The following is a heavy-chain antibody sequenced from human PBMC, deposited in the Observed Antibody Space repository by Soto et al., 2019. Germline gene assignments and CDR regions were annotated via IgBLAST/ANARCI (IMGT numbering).Heavy chain of an antibody. J-gene: IGHJ4*02. V-gene: IGHV4-39*01. CDR1: GGSISSSSHY. Sequence: SETLSLTCTVSGGSISSSSHYWGWIRQPPGKGLEWIGSIYYSGSTYYNPSLKSRVTISVDTSKNQFSLKLSSVTAADTAVYYCARHQRGPGDYWGQGTLVPVSS. CDR3: ARHQRGPGDY. CDR2: IYYSGST. D-gene: IGHD7-27*01.